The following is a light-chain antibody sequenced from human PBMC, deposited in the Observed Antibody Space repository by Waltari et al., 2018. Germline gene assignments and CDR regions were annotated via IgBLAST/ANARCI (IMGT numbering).Light chain of an antibody. CDR1: QSISKW. CDR3: QQYNSYSLLS. Sequence: DIQMTQSPSTLSASVGDRVIFSCRASQSISKWLAWYQQKPGKAPKLLIYKASTLESGVPSRFSGIGSGTDFTLTISSLQPEDFATYYCQQYNSYSLLSFGGGTKVEIK. CDR2: KAS. V-gene: IGKV1-5*03. J-gene: IGKJ4*01.